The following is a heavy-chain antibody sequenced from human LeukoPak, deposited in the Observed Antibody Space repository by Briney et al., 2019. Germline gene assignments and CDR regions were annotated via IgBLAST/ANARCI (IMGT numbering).Heavy chain of an antibody. CDR1: GGSISSYY. CDR2: IYTSGST. CDR3: ARGDYSSSWYNFGY. D-gene: IGHD6-13*01. J-gene: IGHJ4*02. V-gene: IGHV4-4*07. Sequence: SETLSLTCTVSGGSISSYYGSWIRQPAGKGLEWIGRIYTSGSTNYNPSLKSRVTMSIDTSNNQFSLKVRSVTAADTAVYYCARGDYSSSWYNFGYWGQGTLVTVSS.